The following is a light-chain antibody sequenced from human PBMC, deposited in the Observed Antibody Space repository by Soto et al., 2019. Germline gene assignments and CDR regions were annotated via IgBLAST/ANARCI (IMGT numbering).Light chain of an antibody. CDR3: QQYDILPIT. Sequence: DIQVTQFPSSLSASLGDSVTIXXQASDDIINSLNWYQQKPGKAPKLXIHDASILQTGVPSRFSGSGSGTDFTFTITSLQPEDIATYYCQQYDILPITFGGGTKVDIK. J-gene: IGKJ4*01. CDR2: DAS. V-gene: IGKV1-33*01. CDR1: DDIINS.